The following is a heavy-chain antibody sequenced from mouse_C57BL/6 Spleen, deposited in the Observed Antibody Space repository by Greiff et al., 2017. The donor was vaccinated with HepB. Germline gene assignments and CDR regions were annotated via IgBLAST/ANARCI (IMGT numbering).Heavy chain of an antibody. CDR1: GYTFTSYW. V-gene: IGHV1-69*01. Sequence: QVQLKQSGAELVMPGASVKLSCKASGYTFTSYWMHWVKQRPGQGLEWIGEIDPSDSYTNYNQKFKGKSTLTVDKSSSTAYMQLSSLTSEDSAVYYCARRVDSSGFYAMDYWGQGTSVTVSS. D-gene: IGHD3-2*02. CDR2: IDPSDSYT. J-gene: IGHJ4*01. CDR3: ARRVDSSGFYAMDY.